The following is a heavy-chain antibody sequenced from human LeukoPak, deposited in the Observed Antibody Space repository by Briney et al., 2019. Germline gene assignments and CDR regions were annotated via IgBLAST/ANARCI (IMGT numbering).Heavy chain of an antibody. Sequence: GGSLRLSCAASGFTFSSYAMHWVRQAPGQSLEWMGWINAGNGNTKYSQKFQGRVTITRDTSATTAYMELSNLRSEDTAVYYCARDPYYFGSGRNWFDPWGQGTLVTVSS. CDR3: ARDPYYFGSGRNWFDP. V-gene: IGHV1-3*01. CDR2: INAGNGNT. CDR1: GFTFSSYA. J-gene: IGHJ5*02. D-gene: IGHD3-10*01.